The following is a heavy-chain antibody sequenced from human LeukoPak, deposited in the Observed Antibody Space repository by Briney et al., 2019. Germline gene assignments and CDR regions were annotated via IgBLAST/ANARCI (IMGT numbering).Heavy chain of an antibody. Sequence: GGSLRLSCAASGFTFSTYSMNWLRLAPGKGLEWVSSISPDSNYKYYVDSVKGRFTISRDNAKNSLYLQMNSLRAEDTAVYYCARVGRGSYDILTGYSHDAFDIWGQGTMVTVSS. D-gene: IGHD3-9*01. CDR2: ISPDSNYK. J-gene: IGHJ3*02. CDR1: GFTFSTYS. CDR3: ARVGRGSYDILTGYSHDAFDI. V-gene: IGHV3-21*01.